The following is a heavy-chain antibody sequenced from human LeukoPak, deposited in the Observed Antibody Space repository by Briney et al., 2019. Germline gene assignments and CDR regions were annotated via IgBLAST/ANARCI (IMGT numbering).Heavy chain of an antibody. V-gene: IGHV3-21*04. D-gene: IGHD3-10*01. J-gene: IGHJ4*02. CDR3: AKDRLYYYGSGSYYPI. CDR1: GFTFSSYS. CDR2: ISSSSSYI. Sequence: GRSLRLSCAASGFTFSSYSMNWVRQAPGKGLEWVSSISSSSSYIYYADSVKGRFTISRDNAKNSLYLQMNSLRAEDTAVYYCAKDRLYYYGSGSYYPIWGQGTLVTVSS.